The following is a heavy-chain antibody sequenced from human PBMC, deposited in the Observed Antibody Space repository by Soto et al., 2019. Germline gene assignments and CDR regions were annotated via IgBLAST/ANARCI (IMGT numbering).Heavy chain of an antibody. CDR2: IYPGDSDT. J-gene: IGHJ4*02. CDR1: GYTFTDYW. V-gene: IGHV5-51*01. D-gene: IGHD2-2*01. CDR3: ARPTYCSSTHCSPFDY. Sequence: PGESLKISCKGSGYTFTDYWIGWVRQLPGKGLEWMGIIYPGDSDTRYSPSFQGQVTITADKSTSTAYLQWNTLKASDTAMYYCARPTYCSSTHCSPFDYWGQGTLVTVSS.